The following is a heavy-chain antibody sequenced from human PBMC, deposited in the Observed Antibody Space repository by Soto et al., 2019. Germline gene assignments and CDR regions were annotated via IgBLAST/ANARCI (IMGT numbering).Heavy chain of an antibody. J-gene: IGHJ4*02. CDR2: INEDGSRT. V-gene: IGHV3-74*01. CDR1: GFSLSNYW. CDR3: ARDLGGESDY. D-gene: IGHD3-16*01. Sequence: GGSLRLSCAASGFSLSNYWMHWVRQVPGKGLVWVSKINEDGSRTWYADSVKGRFSISRDNGKNTLYMQMNSLRDEDTAVYFCARDLGGESDYWGQGTLVTVSS.